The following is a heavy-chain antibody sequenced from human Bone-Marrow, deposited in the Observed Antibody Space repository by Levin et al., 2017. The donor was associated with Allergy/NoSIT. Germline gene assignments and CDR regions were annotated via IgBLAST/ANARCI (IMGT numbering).Heavy chain of an antibody. CDR3: TRGRPGYSSTWYNY. J-gene: IGHJ4*02. CDR2: IKDDGSEK. V-gene: IGHV3-7*03. D-gene: IGHD6-13*01. Sequence: QAGGSLRLSCIGSGFIFSPYWMSWVRQAPGKGLEWVANIKDDGSEKNYVDSVKGRFTISRDNSKNSLYLQMNSLRADDTAIYYCTRGRPGYSSTWYNYWGQGTLVTVSS. CDR1: GFIFSPYW.